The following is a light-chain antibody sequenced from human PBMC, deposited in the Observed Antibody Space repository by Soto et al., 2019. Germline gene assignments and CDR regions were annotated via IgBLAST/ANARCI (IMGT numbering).Light chain of an antibody. J-gene: IGKJ1*01. V-gene: IGKV3-15*01. Sequence: IGLTQSPGTLSLSPGERATLSCRASQSVSSSYLAWYQQKPGQAPRLLIYGASTRATGIPARFSGSGSGTEFTLTISSLQSEDFAVYYCQQYNNWPPKTFGQGTKVDIK. CDR1: QSVSSSY. CDR2: GAS. CDR3: QQYNNWPPKT.